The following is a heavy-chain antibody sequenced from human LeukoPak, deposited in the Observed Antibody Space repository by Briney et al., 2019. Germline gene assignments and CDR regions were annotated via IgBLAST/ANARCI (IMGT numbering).Heavy chain of an antibody. Sequence: SETLSLTCTVSGGSISSSSYYWGWIRQPPGKGLEWIGEISHSGSTNCNTSLQSRVAISVDTSKNQISLKLSSVTAADTAVYYCARGQDYGGNSDYWYFDLWGRGTLVTVSS. CDR3: ARGQDYGGNSDYWYFDL. V-gene: IGHV4-39*07. D-gene: IGHD4-23*01. J-gene: IGHJ2*01. CDR1: GGSISSSSYY. CDR2: ISHSGST.